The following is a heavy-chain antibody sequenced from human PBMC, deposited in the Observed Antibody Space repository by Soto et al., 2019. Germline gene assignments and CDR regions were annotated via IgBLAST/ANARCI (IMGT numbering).Heavy chain of an antibody. CDR2: ISAYNGNT. CDR1: GYTFTSYG. J-gene: IGHJ6*02. V-gene: IGHV1-18*01. D-gene: IGHD1-26*01. Sequence: QVQLVQSGAEVKKPGASVKVSCKASGYTFTSYGISWVRQAPGQGLEWMGWISAYNGNTNYAQKLQGRVTMTTDTSTSTAYMERRSLRSEDSAVYCCARDRYWLAIFWGAKEYCMDVWGQGTTVTVSS. CDR3: ARDRYWLAIFWGAKEYCMDV.